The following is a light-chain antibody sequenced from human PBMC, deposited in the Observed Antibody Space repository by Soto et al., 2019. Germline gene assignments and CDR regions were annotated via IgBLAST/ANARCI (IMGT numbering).Light chain of an antibody. CDR3: CSYAGSSTYV. V-gene: IGLV2-23*01. Sequence: QSALTQPASVSGSPGQSITISCTGTSSDVGGYNLVSWYQQYPGTAPKLMIYEDSKRPSGVSNRFSGSKSGNTASLTISGLQTEDEADYYCCSYAGSSTYVFGTGTKLTVL. J-gene: IGLJ1*01. CDR2: EDS. CDR1: SSDVGGYNL.